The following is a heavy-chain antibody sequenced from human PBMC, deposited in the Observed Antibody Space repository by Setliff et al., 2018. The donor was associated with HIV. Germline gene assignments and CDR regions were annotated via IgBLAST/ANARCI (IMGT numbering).Heavy chain of an antibody. V-gene: IGHV1-69*05. D-gene: IGHD4-17*01. J-gene: IGHJ4*02. CDR2: IIPIFGTT. Sequence: KVSCKASGGTFSSYAISWVRQAPGQGPEWMGGIIPIFGTTKYAQKFQGRVTITTDESTSTAYMELSSLRSEDTAVYYCARAPRDGNNYGYQPYYFDYWGQGTLVTVSS. CDR1: GGTFSSYA. CDR3: ARAPRDGNNYGYQPYYFDY.